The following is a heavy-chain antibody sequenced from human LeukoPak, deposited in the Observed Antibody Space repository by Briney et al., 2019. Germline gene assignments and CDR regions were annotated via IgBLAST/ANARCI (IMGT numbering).Heavy chain of an antibody. D-gene: IGHD3-10*01. J-gene: IGHJ4*02. Sequence: GGSLRRYCAASGFTFSSYAMSWVRQAPGNGLEWVSAISGSGGSTYYADYVKGRFTISRDNSKNTLYLQMNSLRAEDTAVYYWAKGPYYYGSGSYGVNDYWGQGALVIVSS. CDR1: GFTFSSYA. CDR2: ISGSGGST. CDR3: AKGPYYYGSGSYGVNDY. V-gene: IGHV3-23*01.